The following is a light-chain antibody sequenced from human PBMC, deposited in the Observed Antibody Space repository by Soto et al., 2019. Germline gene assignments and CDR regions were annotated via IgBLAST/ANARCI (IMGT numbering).Light chain of an antibody. V-gene: IGKV3-20*01. CDR1: QSVSSSY. CDR3: QQYGSSLLT. J-gene: IGKJ4*01. CDR2: GAS. Sequence: EIGLTQSPGTLSLSPGERATLSCRASQSVSSSYLAWYQQKPGQAPRLLIYGASSSATGIPDRFSGSGSGTDFTLTISRLEPEDFAVYYCQQYGSSLLTFGGGTKVEIK.